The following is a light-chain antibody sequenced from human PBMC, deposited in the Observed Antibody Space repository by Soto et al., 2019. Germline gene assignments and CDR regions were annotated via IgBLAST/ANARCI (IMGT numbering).Light chain of an antibody. Sequence: EIVLTQSPATLSLSPGERATLSCRASQSVSSYLAWYQQKVGQAPRLLIDDASNRATGIPARFSGSGSGTDFTLTISNLEHEDFAVYYCQQHSNWPRTFGQGTKVEIK. CDR2: DAS. V-gene: IGKV3-11*01. J-gene: IGKJ1*01. CDR1: QSVSSY. CDR3: QQHSNWPRT.